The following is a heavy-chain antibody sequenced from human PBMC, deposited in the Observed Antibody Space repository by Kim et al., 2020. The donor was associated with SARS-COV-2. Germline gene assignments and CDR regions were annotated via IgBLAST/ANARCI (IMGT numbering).Heavy chain of an antibody. CDR3: AKGLRGITMAWYFDL. V-gene: IGHV3-23*01. J-gene: IGHJ2*01. CDR2: ISGSGGST. CDR1: GFTFSSYA. Sequence: GGSLRLSCAASGFTFSSYAMSWVRQAPGKGLEWVSAISGSGGSTYYADSVKGRFTISRDNSKNTLYLQMNSLRAEDTAVYYCAKGLRGITMAWYFDLWGRGTLVTVSS. D-gene: IGHD3-10*01.